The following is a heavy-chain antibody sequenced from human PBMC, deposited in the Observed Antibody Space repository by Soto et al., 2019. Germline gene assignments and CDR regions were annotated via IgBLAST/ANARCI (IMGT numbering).Heavy chain of an antibody. CDR3: AREEYYYGSGAFFDY. CDR1: GGTFSSYT. CDR2: IIPILGIA. V-gene: IGHV1-69*08. J-gene: IGHJ4*02. D-gene: IGHD3-10*01. Sequence: QVQLVQSGAEVKKPGSSVKVSCKASGGTFSSYTISWVRQAPGQGLEWMGRIIPILGIANYAQKFQGRVTITADKSTSTAYMELSSLRSEDTAVYYWAREEYYYGSGAFFDYWGQGTLVTVSS.